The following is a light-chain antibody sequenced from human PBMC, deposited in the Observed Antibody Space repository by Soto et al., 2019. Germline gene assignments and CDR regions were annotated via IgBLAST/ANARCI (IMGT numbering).Light chain of an antibody. V-gene: IGLV2-11*01. CDR1: SSDVGGYNY. Sequence: ALTQPRSVSGSPGQSVTISCTGTSSDVGGYNYVSWYQLHPGKAPKLMIYDVSKRPSGVPDRFSGSKSGNTASLTISGLQAEDEADYYCCSYAGSYTLYVFGTGTKVTVL. J-gene: IGLJ1*01. CDR3: CSYAGSYTLYV. CDR2: DVS.